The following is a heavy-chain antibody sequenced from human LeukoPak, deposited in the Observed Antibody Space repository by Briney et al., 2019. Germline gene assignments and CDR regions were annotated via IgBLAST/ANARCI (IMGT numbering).Heavy chain of an antibody. Sequence: GGSLRLSCAGSGFTFIDYDMHWVRQARGKGLEWVSAIDFRGGTHYSGSVKGRFTISRENAESSLYLQMNSLRAEDTAVYYCARGGIQVSGIDEFDYWGQGTLVTVSS. D-gene: IGHD6-19*01. V-gene: IGHV3-13*01. CDR1: GFTFIDYD. J-gene: IGHJ4*02. CDR2: IDFRGGT. CDR3: ARGGIQVSGIDEFDY.